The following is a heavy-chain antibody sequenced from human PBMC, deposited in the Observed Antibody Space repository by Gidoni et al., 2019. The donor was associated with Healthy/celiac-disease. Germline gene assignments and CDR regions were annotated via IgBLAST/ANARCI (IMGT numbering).Heavy chain of an antibody. V-gene: IGHV4-61*02. D-gene: IGHD3-10*01. J-gene: IGHJ4*02. CDR2: IYTSGST. Sequence: QVQLQESGPGLVKPSQTLSLTCTVSGGSISSGSYYWSWIRQPAGKGLEWIGRIYTSGSTNYNPSLKSRVTISVDTSKNQFSRKLSSVTAADTAVYYCARSPLWLSEWGQGTLVTVSS. CDR1: GGSISSGSYY. CDR3: ARSPLWLSE.